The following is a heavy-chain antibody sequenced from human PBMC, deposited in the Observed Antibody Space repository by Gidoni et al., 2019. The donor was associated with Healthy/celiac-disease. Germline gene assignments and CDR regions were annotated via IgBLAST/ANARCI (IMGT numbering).Heavy chain of an antibody. D-gene: IGHD3-10*01. CDR1: GGTFSSYA. CDR3: ARSRGLGSDPPDY. V-gene: IGHV1-69*01. Sequence: QVQLVQSGAEVKQPGSSLKVSCKASGGTFSSYAISWVRQAPGQGREWLGGIIPIFGTANYAQKFQGRVTITADESTSTAYMELSSLRSEDTAVYYCARSRGLGSDPPDYWGQGTLVTVSS. CDR2: IIPIFGTA. J-gene: IGHJ4*02.